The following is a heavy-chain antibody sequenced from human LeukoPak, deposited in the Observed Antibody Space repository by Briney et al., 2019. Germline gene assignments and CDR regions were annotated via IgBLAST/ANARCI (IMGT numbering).Heavy chain of an antibody. J-gene: IGHJ4*02. CDR2: ISSSSSYI. D-gene: IGHD3-22*01. Sequence: GGSLRLSCAASGFTFSSYSMNCVRQAPGEGLEWVSSISSSSSYIYYAASVKGRFTISRDNAKNSLYLQMNSLRAEDTAVYYCARDHTYYYDRSGSGETHFDYWGQGTLVTVSS. V-gene: IGHV3-21*01. CDR1: GFTFSSYS. CDR3: ARDHTYYYDRSGSGETHFDY.